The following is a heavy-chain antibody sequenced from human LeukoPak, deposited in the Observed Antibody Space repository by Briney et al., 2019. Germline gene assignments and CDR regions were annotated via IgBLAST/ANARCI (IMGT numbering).Heavy chain of an antibody. V-gene: IGHV4-59*11. CDR3: ARGPLGYSSSWYGYYYYMDV. Sequence: PSETLSLTCTVSGGSISSHYWSWIRQPPGKGLEWIGYIYYSGGTNYNPSLKSRVTISVDTSKNQFSLKLSSVTAADTAVYYCARGPLGYSSSWYGYYYYMDVWGKGTTVTVSS. CDR2: IYYSGGT. CDR1: GGSISSHY. J-gene: IGHJ6*03. D-gene: IGHD6-13*01.